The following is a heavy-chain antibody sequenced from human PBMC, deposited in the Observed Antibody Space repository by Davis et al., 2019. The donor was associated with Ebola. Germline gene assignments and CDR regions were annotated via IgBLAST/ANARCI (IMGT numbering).Heavy chain of an antibody. D-gene: IGHD2-2*02. V-gene: IGHV4-31*03. J-gene: IGHJ3*02. CDR1: GGSISSGGYY. CDR3: ARDGAVVVPAAIPYGAFDI. Sequence: SETLSLTCTVSGGSISSGGYYWSWIRQHPGKGLEWIGYIYYSGSTYYNPSLKSRVTISVDTSKNQFSLKLSSVTAADTAVYYCARDGAVVVPAAIPYGAFDIWGQGTMVTVSS. CDR2: IYYSGST.